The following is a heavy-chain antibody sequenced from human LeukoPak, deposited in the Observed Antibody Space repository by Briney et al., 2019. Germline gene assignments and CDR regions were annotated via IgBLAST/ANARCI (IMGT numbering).Heavy chain of an antibody. V-gene: IGHV3-20*04. D-gene: IGHD2-2*01. CDR2: INWNGGST. Sequence: PGGSLRLSCAASGFTFSSYEMNWVRQAPGKGLEWVSGINWNGGSTGYADSVKGRFTISRDNAKNSLYLQMNSLRAEDTALYYCAREGAEFCSTTSCDAMGFDYWGQGTLVTVSS. J-gene: IGHJ4*02. CDR1: GFTFSSYE. CDR3: AREGAEFCSTTSCDAMGFDY.